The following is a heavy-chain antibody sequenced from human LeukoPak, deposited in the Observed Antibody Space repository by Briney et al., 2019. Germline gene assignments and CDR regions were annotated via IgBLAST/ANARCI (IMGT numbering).Heavy chain of an antibody. V-gene: IGHV1-69*01. D-gene: IGHD2-2*01. CDR3: ARDTRHKYCSSISCYWGWFDP. J-gene: IGHJ5*02. Sequence: GSSVTVSCKASRGTFNSYSISWVRQAPGQGLEWVGGIIPMFGTANYAQKFQGRVTITADESTSTAYMELSSLRSEDTAMYYCARDTRHKYCSSISCYWGWFDPWGQGTLVTVSS. CDR2: IIPMFGTA. CDR1: RGTFNSYS.